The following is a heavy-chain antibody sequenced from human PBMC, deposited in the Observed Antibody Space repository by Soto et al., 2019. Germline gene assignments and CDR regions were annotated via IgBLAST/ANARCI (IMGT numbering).Heavy chain of an antibody. V-gene: IGHV4-61*01. CDR1: GGSVSSGSYY. D-gene: IGHD4-17*01. CDR2: IFYSGNT. CDR3: ARDRPGRGGDYVSYFYCATDV. J-gene: IGHJ6*02. Sequence: QVQLQESGPGLVKPSETLSLTCSVSGGSVSSGSYYWSWIRQPPGKGLEWIGYIFYSGNTNHNPYLKSRVTISVGTSKNQFSLKLTALTAADTAVYYCARDRPGRGGDYVSYFYCATDVWGQGTTVTVSS.